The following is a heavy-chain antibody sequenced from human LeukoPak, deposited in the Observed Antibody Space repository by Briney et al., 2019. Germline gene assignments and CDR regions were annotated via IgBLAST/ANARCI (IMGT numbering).Heavy chain of an antibody. V-gene: IGHV3-48*03. CDR1: GFTFSSYE. J-gene: IGHJ6*04. Sequence: GGSLRLSCAASGFTFSSYEMNWVRQAPGEGLEWVSYISGSGSTIYYADSVKGRFTISRDNAKNSLYLQMNSLRAEDTAVYYCAELGITMIGGVWGKGTTVTISS. CDR2: ISGSGSTI. D-gene: IGHD3-10*02. CDR3: AELGITMIGGV.